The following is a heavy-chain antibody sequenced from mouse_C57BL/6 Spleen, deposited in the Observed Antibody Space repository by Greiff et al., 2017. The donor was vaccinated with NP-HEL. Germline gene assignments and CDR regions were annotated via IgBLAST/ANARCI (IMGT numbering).Heavy chain of an antibody. CDR2: IYPSDSET. V-gene: IGHV1-61*01. Sequence: QVQLQQPGAELVRPGSSVKLSCKASGYTFTSYWMDWVQQRPGQGLEWIGNIYPSDSETHYNQKFKDKATLTVDKSSSTAYMQLSSLTSEDSAVYYCARSGLRSFAYWGQGTLVTVSA. J-gene: IGHJ3*01. CDR1: GYTFTSYW. CDR3: ARSGLRSFAY. D-gene: IGHD2-4*01.